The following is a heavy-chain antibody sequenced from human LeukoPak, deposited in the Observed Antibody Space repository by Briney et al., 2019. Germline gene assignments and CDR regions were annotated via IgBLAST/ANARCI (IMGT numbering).Heavy chain of an antibody. V-gene: IGHV4-39*01. CDR3: ASIYDSSGE. CDR2: IYYSGST. CDR1: GSSISSSSYY. J-gene: IGHJ4*02. Sequence: SETLSLTCTVSGSSISSSSYYWGWIRQPPGKGLEWIGSIYYSGSTYYNPSLKSRVTISVDTSKNQFSLKLSSVTAADTAVYYCASIYDSSGEWGQGTLVTVSS. D-gene: IGHD3-22*01.